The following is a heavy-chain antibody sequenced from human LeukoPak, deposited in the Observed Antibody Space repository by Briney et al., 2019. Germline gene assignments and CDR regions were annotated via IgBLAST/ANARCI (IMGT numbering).Heavy chain of an antibody. J-gene: IGHJ4*02. CDR3: ARDRSIVHFDF. CDR2: INMNTGNP. V-gene: IGHV7-4-1*02. CDR1: GYTFTNYT. Sequence: ASVKVSCKATGYTFTNYTINWVRLAPGQGLEWMGWINMNTGNPTYAQGFAGRFVFSLDTSASTAYMQIISLRAEDTAVYYCARDRSIVHFDFWGQGTLVTVSS. D-gene: IGHD3-16*02.